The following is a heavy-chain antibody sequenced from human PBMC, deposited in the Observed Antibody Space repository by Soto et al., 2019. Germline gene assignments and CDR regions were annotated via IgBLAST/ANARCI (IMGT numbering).Heavy chain of an antibody. CDR3: AHTLDWGEGRFDY. CDR1: GFSLSSVGVG. D-gene: IGHD7-27*01. Sequence: QITLKESGPTLVKPTQTLTLTCSFSGFSLSSVGVGVGWIRQPPGKALEWLALIYWDDDKRYSPSLKSRLTITRHTSKNQGVLTMTNSDPVDTATYYCAHTLDWGEGRFDYWGQGTLVTVSS. CDR2: IYWDDDK. V-gene: IGHV2-5*02. J-gene: IGHJ4*02.